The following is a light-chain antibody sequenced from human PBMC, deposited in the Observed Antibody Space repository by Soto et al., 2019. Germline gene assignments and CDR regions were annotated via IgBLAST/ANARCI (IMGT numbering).Light chain of an antibody. J-gene: IGKJ1*01. Sequence: DMQMTQSPSAVSAPVGDRVIITCRASQSLNDYLNWYQQKPGKAPKLLIYAASSLEGGVPSRFSGSGSGTEFTLTINSLQPEDSATYYCQQSYSGPPTFGQGTKVDI. CDR2: AAS. CDR3: QQSYSGPPT. V-gene: IGKV1-39*01. CDR1: QSLNDY.